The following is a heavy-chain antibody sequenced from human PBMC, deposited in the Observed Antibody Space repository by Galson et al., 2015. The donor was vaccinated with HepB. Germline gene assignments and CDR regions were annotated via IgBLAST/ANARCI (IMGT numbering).Heavy chain of an antibody. D-gene: IGHD3-22*01. Sequence: SLRLSCAASGFTFSSYWMSWVRQAPGKGLEWVANIKQDGSEKYYVDSVKGRFTISRDNAKNSLYLQMNSLRAEDTAVYYCARADREIMIVVPAVDYWGQGTLVTVSS. J-gene: IGHJ4*02. CDR3: ARADREIMIVVPAVDY. CDR2: IKQDGSEK. CDR1: GFTFSSYW. V-gene: IGHV3-7*01.